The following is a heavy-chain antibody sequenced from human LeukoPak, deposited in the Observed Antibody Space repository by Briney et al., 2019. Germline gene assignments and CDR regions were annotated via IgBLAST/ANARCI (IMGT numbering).Heavy chain of an antibody. Sequence: SETLSLTCAVYGGSFSAYYWSWTRQPPGKGLEWIGEINHSGSTNYNPSLKSRVTISIDTSKNQFSLEMSSVTAADTAVYYCARGRGARSSRWYNWFDPWGQGTLVTVSS. CDR2: INHSGST. CDR1: GGSFSAYY. CDR3: ARGRGARSSRWYNWFDP. V-gene: IGHV4-34*01. J-gene: IGHJ5*02. D-gene: IGHD6-13*01.